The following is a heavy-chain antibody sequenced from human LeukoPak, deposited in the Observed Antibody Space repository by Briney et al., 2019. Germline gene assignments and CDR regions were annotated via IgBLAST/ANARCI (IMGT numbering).Heavy chain of an antibody. Sequence: QPGGSLRLSCAASGFTFSSYGMHWVRQAPGNGLEWVAVIWYDGSNKYYADSVKGRFTISRDNSKNTLYLQMNSLRAEDTAVYYCAREIRAAYDYWGQGTLVTVSS. J-gene: IGHJ4*02. CDR1: GFTFSSYG. V-gene: IGHV3-33*01. D-gene: IGHD6-13*01. CDR2: IWYDGSNK. CDR3: AREIRAAYDY.